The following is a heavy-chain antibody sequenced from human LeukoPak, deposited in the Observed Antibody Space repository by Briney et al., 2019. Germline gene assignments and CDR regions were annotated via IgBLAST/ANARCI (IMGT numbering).Heavy chain of an antibody. CDR2: IYTSGST. J-gene: IGHJ4*02. CDR3: AKDPMTTVTTVPDY. D-gene: IGHD4-17*01. Sequence: NPSETLSLTCTVSGGSISSYYWSWIRQPAGKGLEWIGRIYTSGSTNYNPSLKSRVTMSVDTSKNQFSLKLSSVTAADTAVYYCAKDPMTTVTTVPDYWGQGTLVTVSS. CDR1: GGSISSYY. V-gene: IGHV4-4*07.